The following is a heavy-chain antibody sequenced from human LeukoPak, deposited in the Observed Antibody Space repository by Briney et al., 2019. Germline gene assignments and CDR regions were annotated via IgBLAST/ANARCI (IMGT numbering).Heavy chain of an antibody. D-gene: IGHD1-1*01. CDR3: ARDSRGNGFDP. CDR1: GFTFSIYT. V-gene: IGHV3-21*01. Sequence: PGGSLRLSCAPSGFTFSIYTMNWVRQAPEKGLEWVSSISSTSSYIYYADSVKGRFTISRDNANNSLYLQTNSLRAEDTAVYYCARDSRGNGFDPWGQGTLVTVSS. J-gene: IGHJ5*02. CDR2: ISSTSSYI.